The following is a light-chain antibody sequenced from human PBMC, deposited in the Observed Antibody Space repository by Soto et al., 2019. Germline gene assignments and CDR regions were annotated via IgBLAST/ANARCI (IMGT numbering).Light chain of an antibody. CDR1: SSNIGAGYG. CDR2: NYV. Sequence: QSVLTQPPSVSGAPGQRVTISCAGTSSNIGAGYGVHWYQQLPGRAPKLLIHNYVNRPSGVPDRFFGSKSGTSASLAITGLQGDDEGDYYCQSYDSHLSGSLFGGGTKVTVL. CDR3: QSYDSHLSGSL. V-gene: IGLV1-40*01. J-gene: IGLJ2*01.